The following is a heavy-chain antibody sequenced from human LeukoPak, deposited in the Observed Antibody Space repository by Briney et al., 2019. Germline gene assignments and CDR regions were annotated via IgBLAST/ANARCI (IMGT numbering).Heavy chain of an antibody. CDR2: INHSGST. CDR3: ARGPTRYYFDC. V-gene: IGHV4-34*01. J-gene: IGHJ4*02. CDR1: GGSFSGYY. Sequence: PSETLSLTCAVYGGSFSGYYWSWIRQPPGKELEWIGEINHSGSTNYNPSLKSRVSISVDTSKNQFSLGLSSVTAADTAVYYCARGPTRYYFDCWGQGTLVTVSS.